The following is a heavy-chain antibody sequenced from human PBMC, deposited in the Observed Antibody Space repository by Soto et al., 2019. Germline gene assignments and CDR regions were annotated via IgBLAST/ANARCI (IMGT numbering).Heavy chain of an antibody. CDR3: ASSYGSGYRAFDY. CDR1: GDTFNFYS. J-gene: IGHJ4*02. CDR2: VNPIVSMS. D-gene: IGHD3-10*01. Sequence: QVQLVQSGAEVKRPGSSVKVSCKASGDTFNFYSINWVRQAPGLGLEWMGRVNPIVSMSNYAQKVQGRVTMTADKSTSTAYMELSSLRSEYTAIYYCASSYGSGYRAFDYWGQGALVTVSS. V-gene: IGHV1-69*02.